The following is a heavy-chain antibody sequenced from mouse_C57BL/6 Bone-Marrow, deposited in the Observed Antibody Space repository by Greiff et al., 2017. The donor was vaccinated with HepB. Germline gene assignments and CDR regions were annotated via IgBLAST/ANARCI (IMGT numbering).Heavy chain of an antibody. CDR2: ISDGGSYT. CDR1: GFTFSSYA. J-gene: IGHJ2*01. V-gene: IGHV5-4*01. Sequence: EVHLVESGGGLVKPGGSLKLSCAASGFTFSSYAMSWVRQTPEKRLEWVATISDGGSYTYYPDNVKGRFTISRDNAKNNLYLQMSHLKSEDTAMYYCARDASFYYFDYWGQGTTLTVSS. D-gene: IGHD6-1*01. CDR3: ARDASFYYFDY.